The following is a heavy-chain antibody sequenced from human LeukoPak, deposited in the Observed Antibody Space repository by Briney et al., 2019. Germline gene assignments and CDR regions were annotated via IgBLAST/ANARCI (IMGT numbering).Heavy chain of an antibody. CDR1: GLTFSSYN. CDR2: ISSSSNYI. Sequence: GGSLRLSCVASGLTFSSYNMNWVRQAPGKGLEWVSFISSSSNYIYYADSVKGRFTISRDNAKNSLLLQMNSLRAEDTAVYYCARASSLWFGELWVGSYYYFDYWGQGTLVTVSS. CDR3: ARASSLWFGELWVGSYYYFDY. V-gene: IGHV3-21*04. D-gene: IGHD3-10*01. J-gene: IGHJ4*02.